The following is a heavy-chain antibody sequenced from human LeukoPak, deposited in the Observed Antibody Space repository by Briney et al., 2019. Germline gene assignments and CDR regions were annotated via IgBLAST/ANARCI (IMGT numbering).Heavy chain of an antibody. D-gene: IGHD3-10*01. J-gene: IGHJ4*02. V-gene: IGHV3-30*18. CDR2: ISYDGSNK. CDR1: GGSFSGYY. Sequence: LSLTCAVYGGSFSGYYWSWIRQAPGKGLEWVAVISYDGSNKYYADSVKGRFTISRDNSKSTLYLQMNSLRAEDTAVYYRAKYAYYGRFDYWGQGTLVTVSS. CDR3: AKYAYYGRFDY.